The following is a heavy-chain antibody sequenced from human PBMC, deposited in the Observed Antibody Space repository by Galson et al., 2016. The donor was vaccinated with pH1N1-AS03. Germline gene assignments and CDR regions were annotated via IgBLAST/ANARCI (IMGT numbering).Heavy chain of an antibody. V-gene: IGHV4-61*02. J-gene: IGHJ4*02. CDR2: IIVNEKQKTETT. CDR1: GDSISSDTSY. CDR3: ARDRAPWDFDS. D-gene: IGHD3-16*01. Sequence: TLSLTCSVSGDSISSDTSYWSWIRQPAGKGLEWIGRIIVNEKQKTETTHYNPSLKSRPSITVDKSKNQFSLTLSSVTASDTAVYYCARDRAPWDFDSWGQGTLVTVSS.